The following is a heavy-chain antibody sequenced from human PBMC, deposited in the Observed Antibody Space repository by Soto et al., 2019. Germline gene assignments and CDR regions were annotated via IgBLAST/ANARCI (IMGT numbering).Heavy chain of an antibody. Sequence: QVQLVESGGGVVQPGTSLRLACEASGFNFGAYGMHWVRQAPGKGLEWVAVISHDGTKTYYSDSVKGRFTVSRDNSKNMLYVQMVSLSPDDTAVYSCAKERRDGYTTCSRCYGVDVWGQGTTVTVSS. CDR2: ISHDGTKT. CDR1: GFNFGAYG. J-gene: IGHJ6*02. D-gene: IGHD5-18*01. CDR3: AKERRDGYTTCSRCYGVDV. V-gene: IGHV3-30*18.